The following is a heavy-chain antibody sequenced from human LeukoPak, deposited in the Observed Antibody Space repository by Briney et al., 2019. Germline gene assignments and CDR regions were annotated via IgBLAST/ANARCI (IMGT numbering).Heavy chain of an antibody. CDR3: AKDRRNLSSKPDVIGY. D-gene: IGHD6-19*01. V-gene: IGHV3-30*02. J-gene: IGHJ4*02. Sequence: GGSLRLSCAASGFTFSSYGMHWVRQAPGKGLEWVAFIRYDGSNKYYADSVKGRFTISRDNSKNTLYPQMNSLRAEDTAVYYCAKDRRNLSSKPDVIGYWGQGTLVTVSS. CDR2: IRYDGSNK. CDR1: GFTFSSYG.